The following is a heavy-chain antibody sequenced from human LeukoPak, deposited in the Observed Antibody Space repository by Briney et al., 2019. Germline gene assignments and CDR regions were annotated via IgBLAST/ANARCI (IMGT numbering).Heavy chain of an antibody. CDR3: ARAYYDRSWNY. Sequence: SETLSLTCAVSGGSISSSNWWSWVRQHPGKGLEWIGYIYYSGSTYYNPSLKSRVTISVDTSKNQFSLKLSSVTAADTAVYYCARAYYDRSWNYWGQGTLVTVSS. CDR1: GGSISSSNW. J-gene: IGHJ4*02. V-gene: IGHV4-4*02. D-gene: IGHD3-22*01. CDR2: IYYSGST.